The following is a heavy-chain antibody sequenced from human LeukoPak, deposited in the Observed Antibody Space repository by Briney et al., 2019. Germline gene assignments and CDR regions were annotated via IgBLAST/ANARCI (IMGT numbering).Heavy chain of an antibody. CDR2: IGTAGDT. CDR1: GFTFSSYD. J-gene: IGHJ4*02. V-gene: IGHV3-13*01. D-gene: IGHD5-24*01. CDR3: ARARRRDGYNSFDY. Sequence: GGSLRLSCAASGFTFSSYDMHWVRQATGIGLEWVSAIGTAGDTYYPGSVKGRFTISRENAKNSLYLQMNSLRAGDTAVYYCARARRRDGYNSFDYWGQGTLVAVSS.